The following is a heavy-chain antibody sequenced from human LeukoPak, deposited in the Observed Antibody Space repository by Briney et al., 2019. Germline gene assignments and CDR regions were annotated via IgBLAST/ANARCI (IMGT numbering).Heavy chain of an antibody. D-gene: IGHD3-9*01. CDR1: GFIFSKYA. CDR2: ISGRSDNT. CDR3: AKWGDYDVLTGYYVSDF. Sequence: GASLRLSCAASGFIFSKYAMYWVRQARGKGVEWVSAISGRSDNTYYADSVKGRFTLSRDSSKNTLYLQMNSLRADDTAVYYCAKWGDYDVLTGYYVSDFWGQGTLVTVSS. J-gene: IGHJ4*02. V-gene: IGHV3-23*01.